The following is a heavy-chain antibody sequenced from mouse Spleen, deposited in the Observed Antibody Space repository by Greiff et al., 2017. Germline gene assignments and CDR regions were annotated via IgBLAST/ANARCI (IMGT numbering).Heavy chain of an antibody. CDR1: GYTFTDYY. V-gene: IGHV1-19*01. Sequence: EVQLQQSGPVLVKPGASVKMSCKASGYTFTDYYMNWVKQSHGKSLEWIGVINPYNGGTSYNQKFKGKATLTVDKSSSTAYMELNSLTSEDSAVYYCARECDYYAMDYWGQGTSVTVSS. CDR3: ARECDYYAMDY. J-gene: IGHJ4*01. CDR2: INPYNGGT.